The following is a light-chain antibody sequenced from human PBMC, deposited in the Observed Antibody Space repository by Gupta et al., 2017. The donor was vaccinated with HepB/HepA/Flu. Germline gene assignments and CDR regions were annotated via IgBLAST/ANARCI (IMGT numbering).Light chain of an antibody. CDR1: QSVSSN. CDR2: GAS. Sequence: EIVMTQSPVTLSVSAGERASLSCRASQSVSSNLAWYQQKPGQAPRLLIYGASNRAIGIPPRFSGGGSGTQVALTISNLQSEDFAVYYCQHRGSFGQGTKLEIK. V-gene: IGKV3-15*01. CDR3: QHRGS. J-gene: IGKJ2*04.